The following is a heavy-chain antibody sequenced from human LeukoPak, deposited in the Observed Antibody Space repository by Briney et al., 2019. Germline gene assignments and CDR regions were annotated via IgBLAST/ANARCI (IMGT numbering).Heavy chain of an antibody. D-gene: IGHD1-26*01. CDR2: ISSSSSTI. J-gene: IGHJ4*02. Sequence: GGSLRLSCAASGFSFSSYSMNWVRQAPGKGLEGVSYISSSSSTIYYADSVKGRFTISRDNAKNSLYLQMNSLRAEDTAVYYCARESDGGSPPFDYWGQGTLVTVSS. CDR3: ARESDGGSPPFDY. CDR1: GFSFSSYS. V-gene: IGHV3-48*04.